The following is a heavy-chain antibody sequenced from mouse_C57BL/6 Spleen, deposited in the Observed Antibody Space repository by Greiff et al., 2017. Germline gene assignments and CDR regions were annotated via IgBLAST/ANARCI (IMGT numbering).Heavy chain of an antibody. V-gene: IGHV1-50*01. D-gene: IGHD1-1*01. CDR2: IDPSDSYT. Sequence: QVQLQQSGAELVKPGASVKLSCKASGYTFTSYWMQWVKQRPGQGLEWIGEIDPSDSYTNYNQKFKGKATLTVDTSSSTAYMQLSSLTSEDSAVYYCARQDYYGSSQYYYAMDYWGQGTSVTVSS. J-gene: IGHJ4*01. CDR3: ARQDYYGSSQYYYAMDY. CDR1: GYTFTSYW.